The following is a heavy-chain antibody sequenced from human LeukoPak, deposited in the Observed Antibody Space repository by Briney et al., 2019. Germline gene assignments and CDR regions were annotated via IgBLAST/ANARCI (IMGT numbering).Heavy chain of an antibody. J-gene: IGHJ4*02. V-gene: IGHV7-4-1*02. Sequence: ASVKVSCKASGYIFTNYAINWVRQAPGQGLEWVGWINTKTGNPTYAQGFTGRFVFSLDTSVSTAYLQISSLKAEDTAVYYCARDWRLFDYWGQGTLVTVSS. CDR3: ARDWRLFDY. CDR2: INTKTGNP. CDR1: GYIFTNYA.